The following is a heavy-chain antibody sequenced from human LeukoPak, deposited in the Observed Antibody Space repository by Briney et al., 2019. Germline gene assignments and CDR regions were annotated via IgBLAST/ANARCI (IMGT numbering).Heavy chain of an antibody. J-gene: IGHJ3*02. CDR2: ISYDGSNK. CDR1: GFTFSSYA. CDR3: ATYCGGDCSDAFDI. V-gene: IGHV3-30-3*01. Sequence: GGSLRLSCAASGFTFSSYAMHWVRQAPGKGLEWVAVISYDGSNKYYADSVKGRFTISRNNSKNTLYLQMNSLRAEDTAVYYCATYCGGDCSDAFDIWGQGTMVTVSS. D-gene: IGHD2-21*01.